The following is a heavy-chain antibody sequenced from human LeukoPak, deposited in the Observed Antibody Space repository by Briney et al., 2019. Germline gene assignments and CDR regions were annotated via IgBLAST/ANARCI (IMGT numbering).Heavy chain of an antibody. Sequence: NSGGSLRLSCAASGFIFSDYYMSWIRQAPGKGLEWVSYISSSGSTMYYTDSVKGRFTISRDNAKDSLYLQMDSLRAEDTAVYYCAGDPGSGYEEHFDYWGQGTLVTVSS. D-gene: IGHD5-12*01. CDR3: AGDPGSGYEEHFDY. V-gene: IGHV3-11*01. CDR1: GFIFSDYY. CDR2: ISSSGSTM. J-gene: IGHJ4*02.